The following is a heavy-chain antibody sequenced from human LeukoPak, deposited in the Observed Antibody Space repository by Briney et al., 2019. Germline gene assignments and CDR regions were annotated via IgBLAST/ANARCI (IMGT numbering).Heavy chain of an antibody. V-gene: IGHV4-4*07. Sequence: SETLSLTCTVSGGSISSYYWSWIRQPAGKGLEWIGRIYTSGSTNYNPSLKSRVTMSVDTSKNQFSLKLSSVTAADTALYYCARVGAKKNHYCGMDVWGQGTTVTVSS. D-gene: IGHD1-26*01. CDR1: GGSISSYY. J-gene: IGHJ6*02. CDR3: ARVGAKKNHYCGMDV. CDR2: IYTSGST.